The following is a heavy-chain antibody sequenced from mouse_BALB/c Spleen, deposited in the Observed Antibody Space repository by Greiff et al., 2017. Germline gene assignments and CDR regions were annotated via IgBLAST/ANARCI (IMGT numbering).Heavy chain of an antibody. CDR2: INPSSGYT. J-gene: IGHJ4*01. CDR1: GYTFTSYT. D-gene: IGHD2-3*01. Sequence: VQLQQSGAEPARPGASVKMSCKASGYTFTSYTMHWVKQRPGQGLEWIGYINPSSGYTNYNQKFKDKATLTADKSSSTAYMQLSSRTSEDSAVYYCARSRDGYYYAMDYWGQGTSVTVSS. CDR3: ARSRDGYYYAMDY. V-gene: IGHV1-4*01.